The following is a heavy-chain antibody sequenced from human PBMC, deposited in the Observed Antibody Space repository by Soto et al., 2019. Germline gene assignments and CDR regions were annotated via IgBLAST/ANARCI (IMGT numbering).Heavy chain of an antibody. V-gene: IGHV4-39*01. D-gene: IGHD6-13*01. J-gene: IGHJ4*02. CDR3: ARHVSSSWYDY. CDR1: GGSISSSSYY. Sequence: SETLSLTCTVSGGSISSSSYYWGWIRQPPGKGLEWIGSIYYSGSTYYNPSLKSRVTISVDTSKNQFSLKLSSVTAADTAVYYCARHVSSSWYDYWGQGTLVTVSS. CDR2: IYYSGST.